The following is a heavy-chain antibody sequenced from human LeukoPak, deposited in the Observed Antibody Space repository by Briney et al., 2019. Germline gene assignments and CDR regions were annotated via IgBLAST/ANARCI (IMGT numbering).Heavy chain of an antibody. D-gene: IGHD3-16*02. V-gene: IGHV4-39*01. Sequence: SETLSLTCSVSGGSTSSTSYYWGWIRQPPGKGLEWIGSITYSGSTNYNPSLKSRVTISVDTAKNQFSLKLTSVSAADTAMFYCARRNFVPGSYRYKGLSIFDFWGQGTLVTVSS. CDR1: GGSTSSTSYY. CDR3: ARRNFVPGSYRYKGLSIFDF. J-gene: IGHJ4*02. CDR2: ITYSGST.